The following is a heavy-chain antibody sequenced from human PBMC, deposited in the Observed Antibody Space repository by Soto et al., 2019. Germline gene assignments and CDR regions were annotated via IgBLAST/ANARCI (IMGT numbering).Heavy chain of an antibody. J-gene: IGHJ4*02. CDR2: IYYSGTT. V-gene: IGHV4-59*08. D-gene: IGHD3-10*01. CDR1: GGSISSYY. Sequence: SETLSLTCTVSGGSISSYYWSWIRQPPGKGLEWIGWIYYSGTTKYNPSLKSRVTISVDTSKNQFSLKLRDVTAADTAVYYCARHYGSGTYPLDYWGQGTLVTVSS. CDR3: ARHYGSGTYPLDY.